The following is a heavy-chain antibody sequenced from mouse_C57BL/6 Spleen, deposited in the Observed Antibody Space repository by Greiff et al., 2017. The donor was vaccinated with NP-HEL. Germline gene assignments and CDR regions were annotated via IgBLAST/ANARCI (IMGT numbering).Heavy chain of an antibody. V-gene: IGHV5-17*01. Sequence: EVKVEESGGGLVKPGGSLKLSCAASGFTFSDYGMHWVRQAPEQGLEWVAYISSGSSTIYYADTVKGRFTISRDNAKNTLFLQMTSLRSEDTAMYYCACLDYWGQGTTLTVSS. CDR1: GFTFSDYG. CDR2: ISSGSSTI. J-gene: IGHJ2*01. CDR3: ACLDY.